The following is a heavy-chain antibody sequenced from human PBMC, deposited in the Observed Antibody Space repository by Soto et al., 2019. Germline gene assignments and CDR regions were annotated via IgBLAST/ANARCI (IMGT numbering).Heavy chain of an antibody. D-gene: IGHD3-10*01. CDR1: GFTFPSSA. V-gene: IGHV1-58*01. CDR2: IVVGSGNT. CDR3: AADGSGSYYGLYYYYGMDV. Sequence: SVKVSCKASGFTFPSSAVQWVRQARGQRLEWIGWIVVGSGNTNYAQKFQERVTITRDMPTSTAYMELSSLRSEDTAVYYCAADGSGSYYGLYYYYGMDVWGQGTTVTV. J-gene: IGHJ6*02.